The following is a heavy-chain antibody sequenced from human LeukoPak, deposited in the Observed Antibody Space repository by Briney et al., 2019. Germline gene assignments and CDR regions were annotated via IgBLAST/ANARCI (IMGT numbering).Heavy chain of an antibody. J-gene: IGHJ4*02. V-gene: IGHV3-21*01. Sequence: GGSLRLSCAASGFTFSSYSMNWVRQAPGKGLEWVSSISSSSSYIYYADSVKGRFTISRDNAKNSLYLQVNSLRAEDTAVYYCARHTVTTRAFDYWGQGTLVTVSS. CDR1: GFTFSSYS. D-gene: IGHD4-17*01. CDR2: ISSSSSYI. CDR3: ARHTVTTRAFDY.